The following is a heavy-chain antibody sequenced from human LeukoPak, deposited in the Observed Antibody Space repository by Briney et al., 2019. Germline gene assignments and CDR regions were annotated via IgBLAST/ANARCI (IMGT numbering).Heavy chain of an antibody. CDR1: GSCFTSYW. CDR2: IYPCDSDT. CDR3: ARQPYYYDSSGYAIDY. J-gene: IGHJ4*02. D-gene: IGHD3-22*01. Sequence: GESLQISCKGSGSCFTSYWIGWVRQLPGKGLEWMGIIYPCDSDTRYSPSFQGQVTISADKSISTAYLQWSSLKASDTAMYYCARQPYYYDSSGYAIDYWGQGTLVTVSS. V-gene: IGHV5-51*01.